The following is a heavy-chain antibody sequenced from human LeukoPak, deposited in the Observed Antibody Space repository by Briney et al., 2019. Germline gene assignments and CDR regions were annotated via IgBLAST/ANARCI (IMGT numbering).Heavy chain of an antibody. CDR1: GFTFSSYG. J-gene: IGHJ4*02. V-gene: IGHV3-49*04. D-gene: IGHD1-26*01. CDR2: IRSKAYGGTT. CDR3: SREVRYEWELRSSDY. Sequence: GGSLRLSCAASGFTFSSYGMHWVRQAPGKGLEWVGFIRSKAYGGTTEYAASVKGRFTISRDDSKSIAYLQMNSLKTEDTAVYYCSREVRYEWELRSSDYWGQGTLVTVSS.